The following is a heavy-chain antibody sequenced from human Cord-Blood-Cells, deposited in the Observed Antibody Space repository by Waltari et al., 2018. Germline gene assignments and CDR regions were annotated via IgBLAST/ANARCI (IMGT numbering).Heavy chain of an antibody. CDR1: RRTFRSSV. Sequence: VPLLTSGAQGKKPASAVKGSCKASRRTFRSSVISRVRPAPGQGLECMGGIIPSFGTANIAQKFPGKAMSTADKSRGTVYMELRKLRSEQTAVYYRARPGDTHAYDIWVQGTMVTVSS. CDR3: ARPGDTHAYDI. CDR2: IIPSFGTA. V-gene: IGHV1-69*06. J-gene: IGHJ3*02. D-gene: IGHD3-10*01.